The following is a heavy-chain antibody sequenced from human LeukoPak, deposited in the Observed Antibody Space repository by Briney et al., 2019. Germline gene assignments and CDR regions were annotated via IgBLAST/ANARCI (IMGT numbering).Heavy chain of an antibody. D-gene: IGHD3-10*01. J-gene: IGHJ4*02. CDR1: GGTFSSYA. CDR2: IIPIFGTA. CDR3: AREPYGSGSYYNVLYFDY. V-gene: IGHV1-69*06. Sequence: SVKVSCKASGGTFSSYAISWVRQAPGQGLEWMGRIIPIFGTANYAQKFQGRVTITADKSTSTAYMELSSLRSEDTAVYYCAREPYGSGSYYNVLYFDYWGQGTLVTVSS.